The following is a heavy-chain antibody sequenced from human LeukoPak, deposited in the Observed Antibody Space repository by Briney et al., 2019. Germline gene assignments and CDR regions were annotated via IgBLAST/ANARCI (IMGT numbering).Heavy chain of an antibody. D-gene: IGHD1-26*01. CDR1: GGTFISYA. Sequence: GASVKVSCKASGGTFISYAISWVRQAPGQGLEWMGGIIPIFGTANYAQKFQGRVTITADESTSTAYMELSSLRSEDTAVYYCARNSGSYYAQFDYWGQGTLVTVSS. J-gene: IGHJ4*02. V-gene: IGHV1-69*13. CDR3: ARNSGSYYAQFDY. CDR2: IIPIFGTA.